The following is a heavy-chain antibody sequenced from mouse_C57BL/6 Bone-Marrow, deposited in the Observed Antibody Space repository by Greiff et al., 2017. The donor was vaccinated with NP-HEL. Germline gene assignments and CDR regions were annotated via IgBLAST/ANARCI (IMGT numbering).Heavy chain of an antibody. J-gene: IGHJ2*01. CDR3: ARHYCSSYFDY. D-gene: IGHD1-1*01. CDR2: ISSGGSYT. Sequence: EVMLVESGGDLVKPGGSLKLSCAASGFTFSSYGMSWVRQTPDKRLEWVATISSGGSYTYYPDSVKGRFTISRDNAKNTLYLQMGNLKAEDTAMYYCARHYCSSYFDYWGQGTTLTVSA. CDR1: GFTFSSYG. V-gene: IGHV5-6*01.